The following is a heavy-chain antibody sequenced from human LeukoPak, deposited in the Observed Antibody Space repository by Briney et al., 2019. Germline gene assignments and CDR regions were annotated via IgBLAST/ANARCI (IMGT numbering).Heavy chain of an antibody. V-gene: IGHV3-7*01. CDR2: INQDGSEK. Sequence: GGSLRLSCAASEFTFSTYWMSWVRQAPGKGLEWVANINQDGSEKYYVDSVKGRFTISRDNAKNSLYLHMNSLRGEGTAVYYCARWSSTKPIDYWGQGTLVTVSS. CDR1: EFTFSTYW. J-gene: IGHJ4*02. D-gene: IGHD1-26*01. CDR3: ARWSSTKPIDY.